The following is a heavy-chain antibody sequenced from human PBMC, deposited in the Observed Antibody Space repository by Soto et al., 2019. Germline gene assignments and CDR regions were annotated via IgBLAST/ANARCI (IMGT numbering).Heavy chain of an antibody. D-gene: IGHD3-3*01. CDR2: ISDDGSNT. J-gene: IGHJ4*02. CDR3: AREVYYDFWSGFNTHPYYFDD. Sequence: QVQLVESGGGVVQPGGSLRLSCAASGFTFSGHTMHWVRQAPGKGLGWLAAISDDGSNTYYADSVKGRFTISRDNSKNSLYLQMNRLSSEDTAVHPCAREVYYDFWSGFNTHPYYFDDWGQGTLVTVSS. CDR1: GFTFSGHT. V-gene: IGHV3-30-3*01.